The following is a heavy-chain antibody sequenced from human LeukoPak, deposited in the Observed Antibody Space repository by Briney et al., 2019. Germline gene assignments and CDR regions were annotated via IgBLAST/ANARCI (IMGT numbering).Heavy chain of an antibody. Sequence: PGGSLRLSCAASGFTFSSYSMNWVRRAPGKGLEWVSSISSSSSYIYYADSVKGRLTISRDNAKNSLYLQMNSLRAEDTAVYYCARGENNYGYYYFDYWGQGTLVTVSS. CDR2: ISSSSSYI. V-gene: IGHV3-21*01. D-gene: IGHD5-18*01. CDR3: ARGENNYGYYYFDY. CDR1: GFTFSSYS. J-gene: IGHJ4*02.